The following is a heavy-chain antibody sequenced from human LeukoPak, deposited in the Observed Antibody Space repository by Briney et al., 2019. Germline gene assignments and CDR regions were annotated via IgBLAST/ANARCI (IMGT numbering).Heavy chain of an antibody. V-gene: IGHV1-69*02. D-gene: IGHD1-26*01. J-gene: IGHJ4*02. CDR1: GGTFSSYT. CDR3: ARGDYSGSAGY. CDR2: IIPILGIA. Sequence: ASVKVSCRASGGTFSSYTISWVRQAPGQGLEWMGRIIPILGIANYAQKFQGRVTITADKSTSTAYMELSSLRSEDTAVYYCARGDYSGSAGYWGQGTLVTVSS.